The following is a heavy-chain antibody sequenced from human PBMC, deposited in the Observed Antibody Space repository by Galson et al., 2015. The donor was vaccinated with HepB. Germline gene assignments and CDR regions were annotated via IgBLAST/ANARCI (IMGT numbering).Heavy chain of an antibody. Sequence: SVKVSCKASGYTFTGYYMHWVRQAPGQGLEWMGRINPNSGGTNYAQKFQGRVTMTRDTSISTAYMELSRLRSDDTAVYYCAISAAAGTLSGMDVWGQGTTVTVSS. CDR1: GYTFTGYY. CDR3: AISAAAGTLSGMDV. V-gene: IGHV1-2*06. CDR2: INPNSGGT. D-gene: IGHD6-13*01. J-gene: IGHJ6*02.